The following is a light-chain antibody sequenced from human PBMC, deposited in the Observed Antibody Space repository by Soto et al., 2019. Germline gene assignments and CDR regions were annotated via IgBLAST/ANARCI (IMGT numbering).Light chain of an antibody. J-gene: IGKJ1*01. V-gene: IGKV3-20*01. CDR1: QSVNIN. Sequence: EIVMTQSPVTLSVSPGERATLSCRASQSVNINLAWYQQKPGQAPRLLIYGASSRATGIPDRFSGSGSGTDFTLTISRLEPEDFAVYYCQQYGSSRTFGQGTKVDIK. CDR2: GAS. CDR3: QQYGSSRT.